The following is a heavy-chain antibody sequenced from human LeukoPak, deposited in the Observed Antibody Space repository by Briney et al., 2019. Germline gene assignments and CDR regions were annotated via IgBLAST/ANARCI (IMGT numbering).Heavy chain of an antibody. Sequence: PSETLSLTCTVSGGSISSGGYYWSWIRQHPGKGLEWIGYIYYSGSTYYNPSLKSRVTISVDTSKNQFSLKLSSVTAADTAVYYCARAPWELHPAGYYYYYMDVWGKGTTVTVSS. D-gene: IGHD1-26*01. CDR2: IYYSGST. CDR3: ARAPWELHPAGYYYYYMDV. J-gene: IGHJ6*03. V-gene: IGHV4-31*03. CDR1: GGSISSGGYY.